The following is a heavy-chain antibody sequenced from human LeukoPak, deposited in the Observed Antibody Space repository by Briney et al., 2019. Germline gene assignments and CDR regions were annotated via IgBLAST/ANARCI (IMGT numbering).Heavy chain of an antibody. CDR2: INGGGSST. V-gene: IGHV3-74*01. J-gene: IGHJ6*02. CDR3: ARDPYSGYDRSLDV. Sequence: GGSLRLSCAASGFTFSSYWMHWVRQAPGKGLVWVSRINGGGSSTNYADSVRGRFTISRDNAKNTLYLQMNSLRAEDTAVFYCARDPYSGYDRSLDVWGQGTTVTVSS. CDR1: GFTFSSYW. D-gene: IGHD5-12*01.